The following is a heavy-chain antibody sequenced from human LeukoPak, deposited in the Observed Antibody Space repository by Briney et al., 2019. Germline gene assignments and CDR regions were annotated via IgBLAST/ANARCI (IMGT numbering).Heavy chain of an antibody. CDR1: GFTFSDYY. Sequence: GGSLRLSCAASGFTFSDYYMSWIRQAPGKGLEWVSYISSSGSTIYYADSVKGRFTISRDNAKNSLYLQMNRLRAEDTAVYYCAREGGDVVVTSSAAFDIWGQGTMVTVSS. J-gene: IGHJ3*02. D-gene: IGHD2-21*02. V-gene: IGHV3-11*01. CDR3: AREGGDVVVTSSAAFDI. CDR2: ISSSGSTI.